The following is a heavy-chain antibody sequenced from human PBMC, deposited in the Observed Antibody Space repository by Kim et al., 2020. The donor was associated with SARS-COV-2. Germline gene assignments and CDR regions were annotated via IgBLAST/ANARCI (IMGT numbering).Heavy chain of an antibody. CDR2: IHYSGGST. CDR1: GGSVSGYY. Sequence: SETLSLTCSVSGGSVSGYYWSWVRQPPGRGLEWIGYIHYSGGSTSYNPSPKSRVTMSVDTSKNQYSLKLSSVTAADTAVYFCARRRYNNGHVRSLDPWG. J-gene: IGHJ5*02. CDR3: ARRRYNNGHVRSLDP. D-gene: IGHD1-20*01. V-gene: IGHV4-59*08.